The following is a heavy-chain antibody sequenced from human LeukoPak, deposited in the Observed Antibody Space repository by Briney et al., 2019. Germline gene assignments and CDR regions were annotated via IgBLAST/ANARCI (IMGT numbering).Heavy chain of an antibody. V-gene: IGHV3-23*01. D-gene: IGHD3-10*01. Sequence: VGSLRLSCAASGFTFSNYAMSWVRQAPGKGLEWISAVSGSGDRTYYAGSVKGRFTISRDNSKNIVYLRMNSLRAEDTAVYFCANSRGYGSGNLWGQGTLVTVSS. J-gene: IGHJ4*02. CDR1: GFTFSNYA. CDR2: VSGSGDRT. CDR3: ANSRGYGSGNL.